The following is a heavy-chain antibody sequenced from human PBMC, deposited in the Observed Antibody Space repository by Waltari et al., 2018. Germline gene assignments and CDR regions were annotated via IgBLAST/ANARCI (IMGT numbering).Heavy chain of an antibody. J-gene: IGHJ4*02. CDR2: ISSSSSYI. V-gene: IGHV3-21*01. D-gene: IGHD6-13*01. Sequence: VQLVEAGGGVVQPGRSLRLSCAGSGFTFSSHAMHWVHQAPGKGLEWVSSISSSSSYIYYADSVKGRFTISRDNAKNSLYLQMNSLRAEDTAVYYCARDSSWYDYWGQGTLVTVSS. CDR3: ARDSSWYDY. CDR1: GFTFSSHA.